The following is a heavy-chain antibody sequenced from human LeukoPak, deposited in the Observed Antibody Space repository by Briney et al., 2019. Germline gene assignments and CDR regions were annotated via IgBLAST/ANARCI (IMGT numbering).Heavy chain of an antibody. CDR3: ARDWSGDDY. J-gene: IGHJ4*02. Sequence: GSLRLSCAASGFTFSSYSMNWVRQAPGKGLEWVSSISSSSTYIYYVDSVKGRFTISRDDARNSLYLQMNSLRAEDTAVYYCARDWSGDDYWGQGTLVTVPS. CDR1: GFTFSSYS. D-gene: IGHD3-3*01. V-gene: IGHV3-21*01. CDR2: ISSSSTYI.